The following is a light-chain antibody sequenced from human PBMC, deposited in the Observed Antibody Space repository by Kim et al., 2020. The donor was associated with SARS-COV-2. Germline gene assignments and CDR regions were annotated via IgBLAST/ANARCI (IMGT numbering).Light chain of an antibody. J-gene: IGKJ2*01. CDR2: WAS. CDR3: QQYYDAPYT. CDR1: QTILYKSNNENY. Sequence: RATINCKSSQTILYKSNNENYLAWYQQKPGQPPQLLIYWASTRESGVPDRFSGSGSGTDFTLTISSLQAEDVAVYYCQQYYDAPYTFGQGTKLEI. V-gene: IGKV4-1*01.